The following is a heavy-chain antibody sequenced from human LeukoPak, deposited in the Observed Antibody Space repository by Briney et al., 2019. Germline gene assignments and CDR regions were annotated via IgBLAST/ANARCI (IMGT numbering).Heavy chain of an antibody. J-gene: IGHJ4*02. D-gene: IGHD6-19*01. Sequence: PGGSLRLSCAASGFTFSSYSMNWVRQAPGKGLEWVSSISSSSSYIYYTGSVKGGFTISRDNAKNSLYLQMNSLRAEDTAVYYCARDLIAVAGTGFDYWGQGALVTVSS. CDR3: ARDLIAVAGTGFDY. CDR2: ISSSSSYI. V-gene: IGHV3-21*01. CDR1: GFTFSSYS.